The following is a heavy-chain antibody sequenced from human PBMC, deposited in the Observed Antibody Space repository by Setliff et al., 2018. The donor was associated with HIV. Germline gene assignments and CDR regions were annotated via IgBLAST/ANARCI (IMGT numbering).Heavy chain of an antibody. D-gene: IGHD2-15*01. CDR2: IYYSGST. CDR3: ARKNRYCSGGSCYYFDS. Sequence: SETLSLTCTVSGGSISSSLYYWGWIRQPPGKGLEWIGSIYYSGSTYYNPSLKSRITISVDTSKNQFSLKLSSVTAADTAVYYCARKNRYCSGGSCYYFDSWGLGTLVT. CDR1: GGSISSSLYY. V-gene: IGHV4-39*01. J-gene: IGHJ4*02.